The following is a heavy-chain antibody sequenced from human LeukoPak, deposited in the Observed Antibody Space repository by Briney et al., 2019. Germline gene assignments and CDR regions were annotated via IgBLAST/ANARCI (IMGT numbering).Heavy chain of an antibody. CDR2: INKIGGDQ. Sequence: PGGSLRLSCAASGFTSSTYWMTWVRQALGEGLEWVANINKIGGDQYYGDSVKGRFTISRDNTKNSLYLQMNSLRAEDTAMYYCTTYYDSGPSKDWGEGGLVSDSS. D-gene: IGHD3-22*01. V-gene: IGHV3-7*05. J-gene: IGHJ4*02. CDR1: GFTSSTYW. CDR3: TTYYDSGPSKD.